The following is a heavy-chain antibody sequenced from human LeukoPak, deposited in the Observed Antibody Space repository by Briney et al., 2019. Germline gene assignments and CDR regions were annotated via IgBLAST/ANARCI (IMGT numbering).Heavy chain of an antibody. V-gene: IGHV3-7*01. Sequence: GGSLRLSCAASGFTFSSYWMSWVRQAPGKGLEWVANIKQDGSEKYYVDSVKGRFTISRDNAKNSLYLQMNSLRAEDTAVYYCAREASRYYYYGMDVWGQGTTVTVSS. CDR1: GFTFSSYW. CDR3: AREASRYYYYGMDV. J-gene: IGHJ6*02. CDR2: IKQDGSEK.